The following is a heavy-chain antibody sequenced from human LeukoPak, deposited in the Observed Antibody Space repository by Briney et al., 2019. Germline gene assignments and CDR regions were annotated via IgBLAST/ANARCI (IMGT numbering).Heavy chain of an antibody. Sequence: GGSLRLSCAASGFTFSSYGMHWVRQAPGKGLEWVTFIRYDGSNKYYADSVKGRFTISRDNSKNTLYLQMNSLRAEDTALYYCAKFAQRYCSGGSCHPFDYWGQGTLVTVSS. D-gene: IGHD2-15*01. CDR3: AKFAQRYCSGGSCHPFDY. CDR2: IRYDGSNK. V-gene: IGHV3-30*02. CDR1: GFTFSSYG. J-gene: IGHJ4*02.